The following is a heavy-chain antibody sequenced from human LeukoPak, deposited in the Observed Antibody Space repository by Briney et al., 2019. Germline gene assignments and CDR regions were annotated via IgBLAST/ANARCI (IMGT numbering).Heavy chain of an antibody. J-gene: IGHJ6*04. CDR2: IYYSGST. CDR3: ARLIVVPAAPPGTMDV. V-gene: IGHV4-39*01. Sequence: GSLRLSCAASGFTFSDYYMSWIRQAPGKGLEWIGSIYYSGSTYYNPSLKSRVTISVDTSKNQFSLKLSSVTAADTAVYYCARLIVVPAAPPGTMDVWGKGTTVTVSS. D-gene: IGHD2-2*01. CDR1: GFTFSDYY.